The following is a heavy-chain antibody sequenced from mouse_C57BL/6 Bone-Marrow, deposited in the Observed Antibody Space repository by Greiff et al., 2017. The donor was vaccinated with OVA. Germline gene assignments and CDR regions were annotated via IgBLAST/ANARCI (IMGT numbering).Heavy chain of an antibody. Sequence: VQRVESGPELVKPGASVKISCKASGYAFSSSWMNWVKQRPGKGLEWIGRIYPGDGDTNYNGKFKGKATLTADKSSSTAYMQLSSLTSEDSAVYFCARKGFDYYGDYWGQGTTLTVSS. V-gene: IGHV1-82*01. CDR3: ARKGFDYYGDY. CDR2: IYPGDGDT. J-gene: IGHJ2*01. D-gene: IGHD1-1*01. CDR1: GYAFSSSW.